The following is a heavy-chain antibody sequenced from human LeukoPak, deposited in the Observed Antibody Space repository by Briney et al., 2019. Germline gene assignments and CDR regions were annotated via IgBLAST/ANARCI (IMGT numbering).Heavy chain of an antibody. CDR1: GASISGGTYY. J-gene: IGHJ4*02. V-gene: IGHV4-39*01. CDR3: ARRGGSGRAFDY. D-gene: IGHD1-26*01. CDR2: IYYTGST. Sequence: SETLSRTCSVSGASISGGTYYWGWIRQPPGKGLEWIGSIYYTGSTYDNPSLKSRVTISVDTSKNQFSLKLSSVTAADTAAYYCARRGGSGRAFDYWGQGTLVTVSS.